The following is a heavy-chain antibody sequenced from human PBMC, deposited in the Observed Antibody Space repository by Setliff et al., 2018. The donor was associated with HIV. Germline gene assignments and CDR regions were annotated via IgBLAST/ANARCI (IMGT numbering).Heavy chain of an antibody. Sequence: SETLSLTCSVSGGSIEFSSYYWGWIRQPPGKGLEWIGSVYYSGSTYYNPSLKSRLTISVDTSTNKFSLKLSSVTAADTAVYYCARLRGLNLEPFDYWGQGTLVTASS. CDR3: ARLRGLNLEPFDY. J-gene: IGHJ4*02. V-gene: IGHV4-39*01. CDR1: GGSIEFSSYY. D-gene: IGHD1-1*01. CDR2: VYYSGST.